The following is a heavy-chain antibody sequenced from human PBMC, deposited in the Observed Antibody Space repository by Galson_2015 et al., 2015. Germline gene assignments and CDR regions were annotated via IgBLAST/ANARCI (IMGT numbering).Heavy chain of an antibody. CDR1: EFTFSNYW. CDR3: ARNSAWTFDI. CDR2: IRPDGSDN. J-gene: IGHJ3*02. V-gene: IGHV3-7*01. D-gene: IGHD1-1*01. Sequence: SLRLSCAASEFTFSNYWMTWVRQGPGKGLELVAHIRPDGSDNYHVDSVKGRFTISRDNARNSLYLQMNSLRTEDMAVYYCARNSAWTFDIWGRGTIVTVSS.